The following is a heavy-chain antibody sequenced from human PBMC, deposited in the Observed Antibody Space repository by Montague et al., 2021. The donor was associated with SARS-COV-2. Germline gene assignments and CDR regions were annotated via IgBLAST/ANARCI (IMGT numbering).Heavy chain of an antibody. CDR2: IWYDGSNE. D-gene: IGHD5-18*01. V-gene: IGHV3-33*01. Sequence: SLRLSCAASGFTFSSYGMHWVRQAPGKGLEWVAVIWYDGSNENYRDSVKGRFTISRDNSKNTLYLQMNSLRAEDTAVYYCAGDSGYSYGYLPYWFFALWGRGTLVSVSS. CDR1: GFTFSSYG. CDR3: AGDSGYSYGYLPYWFFAL. J-gene: IGHJ2*01.